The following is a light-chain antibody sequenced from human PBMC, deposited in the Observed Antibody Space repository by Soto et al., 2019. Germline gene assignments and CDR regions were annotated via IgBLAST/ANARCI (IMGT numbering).Light chain of an antibody. CDR2: GAS. V-gene: IGKV3-15*01. CDR3: QQYNNWRET. CDR1: QSVSSN. Sequence: EIVMTQSPATLSVSPGERATLSCRASQSVSSNLAWYQQKPGQAPTLLIYGASTRATGIPARFSGSGSGTEFTLTISSLQSEDFAVYYCQQYNNWRETFGQGTKADIK. J-gene: IGKJ1*01.